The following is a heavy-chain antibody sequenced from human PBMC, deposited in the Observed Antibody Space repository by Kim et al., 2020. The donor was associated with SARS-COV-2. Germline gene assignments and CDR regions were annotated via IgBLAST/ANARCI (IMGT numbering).Heavy chain of an antibody. Sequence: SETLSLTCTVSGGSISSSSYYWGWIRQPPGKGLEWIGSIYYSGSTYYNPSLKSRVTISVDTSKNPFSLKLSSVTAADTAVYYCAKLSTTGMVGATWDYYYYGMDVWGQGTTVTVSS. V-gene: IGHV4-39*01. CDR1: GGSISSSSYY. CDR2: IYYSGST. CDR3: AKLSTTGMVGATWDYYYYGMDV. D-gene: IGHD1-26*01. J-gene: IGHJ6*02.